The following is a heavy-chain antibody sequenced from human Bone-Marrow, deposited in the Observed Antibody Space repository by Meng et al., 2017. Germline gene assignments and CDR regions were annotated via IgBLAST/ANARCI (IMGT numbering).Heavy chain of an antibody. CDR2: ISYDGSNK. V-gene: IGHV3-30*04. CDR1: GFTFSSYA. J-gene: IGHJ4*02. Sequence: GESLKISCAASGFTFSSYAMHWVRQAPGKGLEWVAVISYDGSNKYYADSVKGRFTISRDNSKNTLYLQMNSLRAEDTAVYYCARVNKWELLSYFDYWGQG. D-gene: IGHD1-26*01. CDR3: ARVNKWELLSYFDY.